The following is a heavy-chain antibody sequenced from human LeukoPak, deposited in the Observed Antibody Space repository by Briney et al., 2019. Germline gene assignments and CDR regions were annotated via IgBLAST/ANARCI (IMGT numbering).Heavy chain of an antibody. CDR1: GFTFNSYS. D-gene: IGHD3-16*01. J-gene: IGHJ6*03. V-gene: IGHV3-48*01. CDR3: ARRSEFGVLYYMDV. Sequence: GGSLRLSCAASGFTFNSYSMNWVRQAPGKGLEWVSYISGSSGTIYYADSVKGRFTISRDNAKNSLYLQMNSLRAEDMAVYYCARRSEFGVLYYMDVWGKGTTVTVSS. CDR2: ISGSSGTI.